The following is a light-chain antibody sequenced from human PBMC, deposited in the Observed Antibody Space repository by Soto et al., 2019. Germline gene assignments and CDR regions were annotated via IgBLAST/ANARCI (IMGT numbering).Light chain of an antibody. Sequence: QSVLTQPPSASGSPGQSVTISCTGTSSDVGAYKDVSWYQQYPGKAPKLMIYEVTQRPSGVPDRFSGSKSGTTASLTVSGLQDEDEDDYYCPYYVGNDIWVFGGGTKVTVL. J-gene: IGLJ3*02. CDR1: SSDVGAYKD. CDR3: PYYVGNDIWV. CDR2: EVT. V-gene: IGLV2-8*01.